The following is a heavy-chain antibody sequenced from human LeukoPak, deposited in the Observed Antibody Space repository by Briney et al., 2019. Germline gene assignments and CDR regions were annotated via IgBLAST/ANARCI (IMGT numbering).Heavy chain of an antibody. CDR3: AKEATMIVVVIGVYFDY. V-gene: IGHV3-23*01. Sequence: GGTLRLSCAASGFTFSSYGMRWVRQAPGKGLEWVSAISGSGGSTYYADSVKGRFTISRDNSKNTLYLQMNSLRAEDTAVHYCAKEATMIVVVIGVYFDYWGQGTLVTVSS. D-gene: IGHD3-22*01. J-gene: IGHJ4*02. CDR2: ISGSGGST. CDR1: GFTFSSYG.